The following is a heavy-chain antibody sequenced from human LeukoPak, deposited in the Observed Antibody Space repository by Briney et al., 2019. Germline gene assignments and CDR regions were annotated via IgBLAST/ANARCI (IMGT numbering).Heavy chain of an antibody. CDR1: GYTFTGYY. Sequence: ASVKVSCKASGYTFTGYYMHWVRQAPGQGVEWMGWINPNSGGTNYAQKFQGRVTMTRDTSINTVYMELSRLRSDDTAVYYCARTTTVTPIVPYYFDYWGQGTLVTVSS. CDR2: INPNSGGT. V-gene: IGHV1-2*02. D-gene: IGHD4-17*01. CDR3: ARTTTVTPIVPYYFDY. J-gene: IGHJ4*02.